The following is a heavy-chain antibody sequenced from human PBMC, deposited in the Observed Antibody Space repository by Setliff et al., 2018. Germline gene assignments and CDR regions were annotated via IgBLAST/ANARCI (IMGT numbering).Heavy chain of an antibody. CDR1: GYTFTSHY. D-gene: IGHD3-22*01. CDR2: INPSSGRT. Sequence: ASAKVSCKASGYTFTSHYMHWVRQAPGLGLEWMGTINPSSGRTSYAQKFQGRVTMTRDTSTSTVYMDMSSLRSEDTAVYYCARDVFPYHYEGAFDIWGQGTMVTVSS. CDR3: ARDVFPYHYEGAFDI. J-gene: IGHJ3*02. V-gene: IGHV1-46*01.